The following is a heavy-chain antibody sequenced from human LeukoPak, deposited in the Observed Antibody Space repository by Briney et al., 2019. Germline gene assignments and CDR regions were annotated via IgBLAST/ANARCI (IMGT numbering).Heavy chain of an antibody. J-gene: IGHJ4*02. Sequence: GGSLRLSCAASGFTFSSYEVNWVRQAPGKGLAWVSCISSSGSTIYYADSVKGRFTISRDNAKNSLYLHMNSLRAEDSAVYYCASETSGPYWGQGTLVTVSA. V-gene: IGHV3-48*03. D-gene: IGHD5-12*01. CDR3: ASETSGPY. CDR2: ISSSGSTI. CDR1: GFTFSSYE.